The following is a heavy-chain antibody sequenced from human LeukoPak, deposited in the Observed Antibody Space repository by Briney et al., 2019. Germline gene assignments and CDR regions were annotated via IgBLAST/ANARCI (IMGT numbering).Heavy chain of an antibody. V-gene: IGHV2-70*11. J-gene: IGHJ4*02. D-gene: IGHD6-13*01. CDR1: GFSLSTTGMC. Sequence: RESGAALVKPTQTLTLTCTFSGFSLSTTGMCVSWIRQPPGQALEWLARIDRDDDKYYSTSLRTRLTISKDTYKNQVVLTMTNMGPMDTATYFCARIYRDYSSSWPLDYWGRGTLVTVSS. CDR2: IDRDDDK. CDR3: ARIYRDYSSSWPLDY.